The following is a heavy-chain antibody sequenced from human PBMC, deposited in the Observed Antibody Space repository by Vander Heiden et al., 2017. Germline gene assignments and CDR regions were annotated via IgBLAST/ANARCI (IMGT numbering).Heavy chain of an antibody. CDR3: ARDRGEITMIVYL. CDR2: IWYDGSNK. J-gene: IGHJ5*02. Sequence: QVQLVESGGGVVQPGRSLRLSCAASGFTFSSYGLHWVRQAPGKGLEWVAVIWYDGSNKYYADSVKGRFTISRDNSKNTLYLQMNSLRAEDTAVYYCARDRGEITMIVYLWGQGTLVTVSS. D-gene: IGHD3-22*01. CDR1: GFTFSSYG. V-gene: IGHV3-33*01.